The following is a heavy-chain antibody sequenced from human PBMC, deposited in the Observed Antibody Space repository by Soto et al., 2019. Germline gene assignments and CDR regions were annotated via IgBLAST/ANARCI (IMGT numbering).Heavy chain of an antibody. CDR3: AKDRGLYVVVTAIFFDY. CDR2: ISGSGGST. V-gene: IGHV3-23*01. J-gene: IGHJ4*02. D-gene: IGHD2-21*02. Sequence: EVQLLESGGGLVQPGGSLRLSCAASGFTFSSYAMSWVRQAPGKGLEWVSAISGSGGSTYYADSVKGRFTISRDNSKNRLYLQMNSLRAEDTAVYYCAKDRGLYVVVTAIFFDYWGQGTLVTVSS. CDR1: GFTFSSYA.